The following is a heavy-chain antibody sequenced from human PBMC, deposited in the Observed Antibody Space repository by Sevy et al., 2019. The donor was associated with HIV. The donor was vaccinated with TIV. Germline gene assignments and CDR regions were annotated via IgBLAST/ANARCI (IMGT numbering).Heavy chain of an antibody. CDR3: ARADLDSSTFFYYYSMDV. CDR1: GYTFTSYD. CDR2: MNPDSGKR. Sequence: ASVKVSCKTSGYTFTSYDINWVRQATGQGLEWMGWMNPDSGKRGYAQKFQVRVNMTTNTSISTAYMELRSLRSEDSAVYYCARADLDSSTFFYYYSMDVWGQGTTVTVSS. D-gene: IGHD6-13*01. V-gene: IGHV1-8*01. J-gene: IGHJ6*02.